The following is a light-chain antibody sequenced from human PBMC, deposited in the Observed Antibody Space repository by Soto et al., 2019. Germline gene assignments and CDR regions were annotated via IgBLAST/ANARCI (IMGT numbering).Light chain of an antibody. J-gene: IGKJ5*01. Sequence: DILMTQSPSSLSAAVGDRFTIAFRASQGITNSLAWYQQKPGKVPKLLIYGASTLQSGVPSRFSGSGSGTDFTLTISSLQPEDVATYFCQNYDVAVTFGQGTRLEIK. V-gene: IGKV1-27*01. CDR1: QGITNS. CDR3: QNYDVAVT. CDR2: GAS.